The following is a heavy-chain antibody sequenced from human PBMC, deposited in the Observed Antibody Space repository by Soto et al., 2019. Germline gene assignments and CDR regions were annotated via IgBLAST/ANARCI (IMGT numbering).Heavy chain of an antibody. CDR3: VTSLWFGTQPEI. J-gene: IGHJ4*02. Sequence: KTSETLSLTCAVYGGSFSDNYCTWFRQPPGKGLEWIGEISPSGTTKYIPSLKSRVTISADTSKKQFSLKVTSVTAADTAVYYCVTSLWFGTQPEIWGQGTLVTVYS. CDR1: GGSFSDNY. V-gene: IGHV4-34*01. CDR2: ISPSGTT. D-gene: IGHD3-10*01.